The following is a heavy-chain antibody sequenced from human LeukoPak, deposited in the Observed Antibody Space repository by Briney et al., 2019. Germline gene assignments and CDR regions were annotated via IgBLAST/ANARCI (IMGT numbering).Heavy chain of an antibody. V-gene: IGHV3-74*01. Sequence: GGSLRLSCAASGFTFSNYMMHWVRQAPGKGLVWVSRIKSDGITITYADSVKGRFTISRDNAKNTLYLQMNSLRAEDTAVYFCARGGGLDVWGQGTLVTVSS. J-gene: IGHJ4*02. D-gene: IGHD3/OR15-3a*01. CDR1: GFTFSNYM. CDR3: ARGGGLDV. CDR2: IKSDGITI.